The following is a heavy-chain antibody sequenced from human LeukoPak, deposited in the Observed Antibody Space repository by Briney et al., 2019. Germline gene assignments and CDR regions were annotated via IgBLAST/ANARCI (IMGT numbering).Heavy chain of an antibody. V-gene: IGHV1-2*04. J-gene: IGHJ6*02. CDR1: GYTFTSYY. CDR2: INPNSGGT. Sequence: GASVKVSCKASGYTFTSYYMHWVRQAPGQGLEWMGWINPNSGGTNYAQKFQGWVTMTRDTSISTAYMELSRLRSDDTAVYYCARGYCSGGSCYSAYYYYGMDVWGQGTTVTVSS. CDR3: ARGYCSGGSCYSAYYYYGMDV. D-gene: IGHD2-15*01.